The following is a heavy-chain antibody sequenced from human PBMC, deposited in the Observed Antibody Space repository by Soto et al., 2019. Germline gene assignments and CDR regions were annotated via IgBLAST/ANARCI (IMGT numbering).Heavy chain of an antibody. CDR2: ISAYNGNT. J-gene: IGHJ4*02. CDR3: AKAPKYSGGYLSDY. D-gene: IGHD1-26*01. CDR1: GYTFTSYG. Sequence: ASVKVSCKASGYTFTSYGISWVRQAPGQGLEWMGWISAYNGNTNYAQKLQGRVTMTTDTSTSTAYMELRSLRAEDTAVYYCAKAPKYSGGYLSDYWGQGTLVTVSS. V-gene: IGHV1-18*01.